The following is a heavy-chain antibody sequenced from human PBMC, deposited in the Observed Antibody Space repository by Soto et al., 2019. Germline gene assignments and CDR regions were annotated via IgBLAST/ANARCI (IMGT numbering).Heavy chain of an antibody. CDR3: ARLSIVIPQPRLAS. CDR1: GGSISSSSYY. Sequence: SETLCLTCTVSGGSISSSSYYWGWIRQPPEKGLEWIGSIYYSGSTYYNPSLKSRVTISVDTSKNQFSLKLSSVTAADTAVYYCARLSIVIPQPRLASRGQRTSVTVSS. V-gene: IGHV4-39*01. CDR2: IYYSGST. J-gene: IGHJ4*02. D-gene: IGHD3-16*02.